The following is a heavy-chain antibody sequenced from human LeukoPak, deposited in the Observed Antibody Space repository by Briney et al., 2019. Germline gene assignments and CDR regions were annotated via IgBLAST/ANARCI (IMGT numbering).Heavy chain of an antibody. V-gene: IGHV5-51*01. Sequence: GESLKISCKASGYSLINHWIGWVRQMPGKGLDWMGITYPGNADATYSPSFQGQVTISADKSTTTVYLQWSSLKASDTAMYYCARQGSYGNSGYSFDYWGQGTLVTVSS. D-gene: IGHD3-22*01. CDR1: GYSLINHW. CDR2: TYPGNADA. CDR3: ARQGSYGNSGYSFDY. J-gene: IGHJ4*02.